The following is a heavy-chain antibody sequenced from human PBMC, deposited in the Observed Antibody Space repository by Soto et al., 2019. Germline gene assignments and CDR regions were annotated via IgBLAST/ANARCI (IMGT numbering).Heavy chain of an antibody. D-gene: IGHD2-2*01. CDR2: INPNSGGT. J-gene: IGHJ6*02. CDR1: GYTFTGYY. V-gene: IGHV1-2*02. Sequence: VASVKVSCKASGYTFTGYYMHWVRQAPGQGLEWMGWINPNSGGTNYAQKFQGRVTMTRDTSISTAYMELSRLRSDDTAVYYCATFPLDIVVVPAALYGMDVWGQGTTVTVSS. CDR3: ATFPLDIVVVPAALYGMDV.